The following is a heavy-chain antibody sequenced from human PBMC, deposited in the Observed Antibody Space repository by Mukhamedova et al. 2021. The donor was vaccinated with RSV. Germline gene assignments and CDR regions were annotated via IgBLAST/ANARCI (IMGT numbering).Heavy chain of an antibody. V-gene: IGHV1-18*01. CDR2: ISAYNGNT. J-gene: IGHJ4*02. D-gene: IGHD6-19*01. Sequence: RQAPGQGLEWMGWISAYNGNTNYAQKLQGRVTMTTDTSTSTAYMELRSLRSDDTAVYYCARPQRGIEVAGYYFYYWGQGTLVTV. CDR3: ARPQRGIEVAGYYFYY.